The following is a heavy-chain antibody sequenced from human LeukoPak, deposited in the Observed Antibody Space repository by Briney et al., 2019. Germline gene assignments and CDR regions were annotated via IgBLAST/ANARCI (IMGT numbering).Heavy chain of an antibody. CDR3: AGGAYCGGDCYDY. V-gene: IGHV3-64*01. D-gene: IGHD2-21*02. CDR2: ISSNGGST. J-gene: IGHJ4*02. CDR1: GFTFSCYA. Sequence: GGSLRLSCAASGFTFSCYAMHWVRQAPGKGLEYGSAISSNGGSTYYANSVKGRFTISRDNSKNTLYLQMGSLRAEDMAVYYCAGGAYCGGDCYDYWGQGTLVTVSS.